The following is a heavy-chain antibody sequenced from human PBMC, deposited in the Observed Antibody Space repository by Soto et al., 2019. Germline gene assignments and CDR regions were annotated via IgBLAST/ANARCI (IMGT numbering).Heavy chain of an antibody. J-gene: IGHJ3*02. V-gene: IGHV1-2*02. CDR1: GYPVTAYY. CDR3: ARGGGVGVAGSAAFDM. D-gene: IGHD3-3*01. Sequence: QLHLVQSGAVVKKPGASVTVSCSASGYPVTAYYMHWVRQAPGRGLEWMGGINPATGAAKYTQTFRGRRTMPGYTYMSTVLMELSGLTSQDQAVFFCARGGGVGVAGSAAFDMWGQGTVVTVSS. CDR2: INPATGAA.